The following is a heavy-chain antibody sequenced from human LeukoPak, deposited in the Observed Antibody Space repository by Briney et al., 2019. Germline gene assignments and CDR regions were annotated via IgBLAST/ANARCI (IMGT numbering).Heavy chain of an antibody. D-gene: IGHD2-2*01. CDR3: ARDKAMYGMDV. J-gene: IGHJ6*02. V-gene: IGHV4-4*07. CDR1: GGSISSYY. Sequence: SETLALTGDVSGGSISSYYWSWIRQPAGKGLEWIGRIYTSGSTNYNPSLKSRVTMSVDTSKNQFSLKLSSVTAADTAVYYCARDKAMYGMDVWGQGTTVTVSS. CDR2: IYTSGST.